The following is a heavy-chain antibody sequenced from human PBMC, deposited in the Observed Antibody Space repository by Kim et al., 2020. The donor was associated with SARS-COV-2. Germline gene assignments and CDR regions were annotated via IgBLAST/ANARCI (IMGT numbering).Heavy chain of an antibody. J-gene: IGHJ5*02. CDR1: GGSISSGGYY. CDR2: IYYSGST. Sequence: SETLSLTCTVSGGSISSGGYYWSWIRQHPGKGLEWIGYIYYSGSTYYNPSLKSRVTISVDTSKNQFSLKLSSVTAADTAVYYCARGLVAGGVWWFDPWGQGTLVTVSS. D-gene: IGHD6-19*01. V-gene: IGHV4-31*03. CDR3: ARGLVAGGVWWFDP.